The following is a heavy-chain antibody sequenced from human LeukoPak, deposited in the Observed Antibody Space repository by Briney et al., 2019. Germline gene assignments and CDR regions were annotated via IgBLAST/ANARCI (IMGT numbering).Heavy chain of an antibody. Sequence: GASVKLSFKVSGYTLTELSMHWVRQAPGKGHERMGGFDPEDGETIYAQKFQGRVTMTEDTSTDTAYMELSSLRSEDTAVYYCATVGMGAPDYYGMDVWGKGTTVTVSS. CDR1: GYTLTELS. V-gene: IGHV1-24*01. J-gene: IGHJ6*04. CDR3: ATVGMGAPDYYGMDV. D-gene: IGHD1-26*01. CDR2: FDPEDGET.